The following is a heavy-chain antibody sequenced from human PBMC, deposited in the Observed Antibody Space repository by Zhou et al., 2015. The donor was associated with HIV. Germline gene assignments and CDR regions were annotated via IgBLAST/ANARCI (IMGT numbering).Heavy chain of an antibody. J-gene: IGHJ4*02. D-gene: IGHD3-9*01. Sequence: EVQLVESGGNLGPNLGGSLRLSCAASGFPVSSNYMSWVRQAPGKGLEWVSILYSGGTTDYADSVKGRFTISRDNVKNSLYLQMNSLRAEDTAVYYCAREGLQDDLVYWGQGTLGHRSPQ. CDR3: AREGLQDDLVY. V-gene: IGHV3-66*01. CDR1: GFPVSSNY. CDR2: LYSGGTT.